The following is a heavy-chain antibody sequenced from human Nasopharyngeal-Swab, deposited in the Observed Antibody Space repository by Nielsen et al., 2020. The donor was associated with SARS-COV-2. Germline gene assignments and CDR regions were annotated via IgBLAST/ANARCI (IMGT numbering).Heavy chain of an antibody. CDR1: GYTFTGYY. Sequence: AAVKVSCKASGYTFTGYYMHWVRQAPGQGLEGMGWINPNSGGTNYAQKFQGWVTMTRDTSISTAYMELSRLRSDDTAVYYCARGWYCSGGSCSPSPFDYWGQETLVTVSS. CDR3: ARGWYCSGGSCSPSPFDY. D-gene: IGHD2-15*01. J-gene: IGHJ4*02. CDR2: INPNSGGT. V-gene: IGHV1-2*04.